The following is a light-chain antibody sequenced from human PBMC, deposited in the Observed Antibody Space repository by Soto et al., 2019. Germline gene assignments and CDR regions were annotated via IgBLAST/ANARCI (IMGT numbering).Light chain of an antibody. Sequence: EIVLTQSPATLSLSPGDTATLSCRASQGVSSNLAWYQQKSGQAPRLLIYDVSNRATGIPARFSGSGSGTDFTLTISSLEPEDFAVYYCQQRSNWPRTFGQGTKVDIK. CDR1: QGVSSN. J-gene: IGKJ1*01. CDR2: DVS. V-gene: IGKV3-11*01. CDR3: QQRSNWPRT.